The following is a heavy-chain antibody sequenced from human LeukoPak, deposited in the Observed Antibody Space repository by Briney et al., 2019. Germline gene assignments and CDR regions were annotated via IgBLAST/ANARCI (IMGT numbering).Heavy chain of an antibody. J-gene: IGHJ4*02. CDR1: GFTFSSYA. CDR3: VKDQDIVVVPAAIGY. Sequence: GGSLRLSCAASGFTFSSYAMSWVRQAPGKGLEWVSAISGSGGSTYYADSVKGRFTISRDNSKNTLYLQMNSLRAEDTAVYYCVKDQDIVVVPAAIGYWGQGTLVTVSS. D-gene: IGHD2-2*01. V-gene: IGHV3-23*01. CDR2: ISGSGGST.